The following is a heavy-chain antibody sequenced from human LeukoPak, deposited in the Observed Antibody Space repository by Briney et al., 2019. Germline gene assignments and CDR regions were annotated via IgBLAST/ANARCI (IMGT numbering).Heavy chain of an antibody. J-gene: IGHJ2*01. Sequence: SETLSLTCAVYGGSFSGYYWSWIRQPPGKGLEWIGYIYYSGSTNYNPSLKSRVTMSVDTSKNQFSLKLSSVTAADTAVYYCARGGYYYWYFDLWGRGTLVTVSS. V-gene: IGHV4-59*01. D-gene: IGHD3-22*01. CDR2: IYYSGST. CDR1: GGSFSGYY. CDR3: ARGGYYYWYFDL.